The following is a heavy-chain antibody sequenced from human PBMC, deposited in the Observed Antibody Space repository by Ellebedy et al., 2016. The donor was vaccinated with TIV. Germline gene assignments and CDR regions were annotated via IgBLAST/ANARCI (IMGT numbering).Heavy chain of an antibody. J-gene: IGHJ3*02. D-gene: IGHD5-12*01. CDR1: GGSISSYY. CDR2: IYYSGST. Sequence: SETLSLXXTVSGGSISSYYWSWIRQPPGKGLEWIGYIYYSGSTNYNPSLKSRVTISVDTSKNQFSLKLSSVTAADTAVYYCATNRREGWLRQIGAFDIWGQGTMVTVSS. CDR3: ATNRREGWLRQIGAFDI. V-gene: IGHV4-59*01.